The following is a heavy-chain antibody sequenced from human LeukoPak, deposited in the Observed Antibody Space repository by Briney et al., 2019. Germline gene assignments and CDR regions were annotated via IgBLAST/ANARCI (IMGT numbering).Heavy chain of an antibody. Sequence: SETLSLTCTVSGGSISSSSYYWGWIRQPPGKGLEWIGSIYYSGSTYYNPSPKSRVTISVDTSKNQFSLKLSSVTAADTAVYYCARSMVRGVIFDYWGQGTLVTVSS. J-gene: IGHJ4*02. D-gene: IGHD3-10*01. V-gene: IGHV4-39*01. CDR3: ARSMVRGVIFDY. CDR2: IYYSGST. CDR1: GGSISSSSYY.